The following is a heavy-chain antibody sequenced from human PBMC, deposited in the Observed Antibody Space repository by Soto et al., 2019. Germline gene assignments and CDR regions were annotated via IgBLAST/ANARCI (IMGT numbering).Heavy chain of an antibody. Sequence: ASVKVSCKASGYTFTSYAMHWVLQAPGQRLEWMGWINAGNGNTKYSQKFQGRVTITRDTSASTAYMELSSLRSEDTAVYYCARDGGVVIIDYYYYGMDVWGQGTTVTV. V-gene: IGHV1-3*01. J-gene: IGHJ6*02. CDR1: GYTFTSYA. D-gene: IGHD3-3*01. CDR2: INAGNGNT. CDR3: ARDGGVVIIDYYYYGMDV.